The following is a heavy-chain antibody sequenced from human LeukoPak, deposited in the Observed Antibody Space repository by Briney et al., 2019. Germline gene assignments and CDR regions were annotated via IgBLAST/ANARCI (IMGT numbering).Heavy chain of an antibody. Sequence: GGSLRLSCAASGFTFSSYAMSWVRQAPGKGLEWVSAISGSGGSTYYADSVKGRFTISRDNSKNTLYLQMNSLRAEDTAVYYCAKGGVDIVVVPAAKRNWFDPWGQGTLVTVSS. CDR1: GFTFSSYA. CDR3: AKGGVDIVVVPAAKRNWFDP. V-gene: IGHV3-23*01. CDR2: ISGSGGST. J-gene: IGHJ5*02. D-gene: IGHD2-2*01.